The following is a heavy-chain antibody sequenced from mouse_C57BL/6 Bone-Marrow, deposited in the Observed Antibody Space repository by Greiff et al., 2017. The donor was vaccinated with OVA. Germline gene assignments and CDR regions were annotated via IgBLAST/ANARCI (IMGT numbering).Heavy chain of an antibody. J-gene: IGHJ1*03. D-gene: IGHD1-1*01. CDR2: ISGGGGNT. CDR3: ARQGSSYRYFDV. Sequence: EVMLVESGGGLVKPGGSLKFSCEASGFTFSSYTMSWVRQTPEKRLEWVATISGGGGNTYYPDSVKGRFTNSRDNAKNTLYLQMSRLSSEDTAVYYCARQGSSYRYFDVWGTGTTVTVSS. V-gene: IGHV5-9*01. CDR1: GFTFSSYT.